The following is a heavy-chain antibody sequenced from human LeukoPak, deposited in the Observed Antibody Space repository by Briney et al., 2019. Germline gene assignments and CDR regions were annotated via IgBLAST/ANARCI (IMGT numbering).Heavy chain of an antibody. D-gene: IGHD3-22*01. CDR2: ISGSGGST. J-gene: IGHJ4*02. CDR1: GFTFSSYA. V-gene: IGHV3-23*01. CDR3: AKDNYYDSSGYYVPLDY. Sequence: GGSLRLSYAASGFTFSSYAMSWVRQAPGKGLEWVSAISGSGGSTYYADSVKGRFTISRDNSKNTLYLQMNSLRAEDTAVYYCAKDNYYDSSGYYVPLDYWGQGTLVTVSS.